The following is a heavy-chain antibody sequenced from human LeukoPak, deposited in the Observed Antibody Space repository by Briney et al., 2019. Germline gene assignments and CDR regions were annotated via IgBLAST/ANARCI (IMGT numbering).Heavy chain of an antibody. J-gene: IGHJ6*03. V-gene: IGHV5-51*01. CDR1: GYSFTSYW. Sequence: PGESLKISCQGSGYSFTSYWIGWVRQMPGKGLEWMGIIYPGDSETRYSPSLQGQVTISADKSINTVYLQWNSLRASDTAMYYCARGNYGGYYYYYYMDVWGKGTTVTIPS. CDR2: IYPGDSET. CDR3: ARGNYGGYYYYYYMDV. D-gene: IGHD4-23*01.